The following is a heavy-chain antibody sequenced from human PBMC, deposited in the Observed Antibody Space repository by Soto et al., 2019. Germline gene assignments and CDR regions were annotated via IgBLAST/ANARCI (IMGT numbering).Heavy chain of an antibody. CDR3: ARESQDVSVVPATVLGPFTWFDP. CDR2: TMPIFGPA. J-gene: IGHJ5*02. Sequence: VQVPCKTAGGTLDNHASSRVLQTIGQGLHWMGRTMPIFGPANYAQKFQGRVTITADKSTSTVYMELNNLRSEDTAVYYCARESQDVSVVPATVLGPFTWFDPWGQGTLVTVSS. D-gene: IGHD2-2*01. CDR1: GGTLDNHA. V-gene: IGHV1-69*06.